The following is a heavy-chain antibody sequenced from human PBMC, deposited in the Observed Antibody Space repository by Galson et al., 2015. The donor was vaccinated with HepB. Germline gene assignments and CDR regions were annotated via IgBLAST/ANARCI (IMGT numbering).Heavy chain of an antibody. CDR2: IKSNTDGGTT. D-gene: IGHD3-9*01. Sequence: SLRLSCAASGSTFSNAWMSWVRQAPGKGLEWVARIKSNTDGGTTDYAAPVKGRFTISRDDSKNTLYPQMNSLKTEDTAVYYCTAETTVNYDNWTGYYTGRGPGAFDIWGQGTMVTASS. J-gene: IGHJ3*02. V-gene: IGHV3-15*01. CDR3: TAETTVNYDNWTGYYTGRGPGAFDI. CDR1: GSTFSNAW.